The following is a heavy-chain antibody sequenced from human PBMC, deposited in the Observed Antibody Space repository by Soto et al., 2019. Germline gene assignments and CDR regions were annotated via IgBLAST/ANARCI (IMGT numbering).Heavy chain of an antibody. Sequence: ASVKVSCKASGYTFTGYYMHWVRQSPGQGLEWMGWINPNSGGTNYAQKFQGWVTMTRDTSISTAYMELSRLRSDDTAVYYCGRSVGDDFWSGTSYYYYYYMDVWGKGTTVTVSS. CDR1: GYTFTGYY. J-gene: IGHJ6*03. CDR2: INPNSGGT. CDR3: GRSVGDDFWSGTSYYYYYYMDV. D-gene: IGHD3-3*01. V-gene: IGHV1-2*04.